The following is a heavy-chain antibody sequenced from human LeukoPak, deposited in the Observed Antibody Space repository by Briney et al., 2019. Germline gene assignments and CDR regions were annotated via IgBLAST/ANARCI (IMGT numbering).Heavy chain of an antibody. CDR2: IYYSGDT. CDR3: ARRTYDYEGGYYYGRGWFDP. Sequence: PSETLSLTSVVSLGSISGDYSSSIWQTPGKGLEWIGHIYYSGDTNYNPSLSSRATISVDTSKNQVSLTLTSVTAADTAVYYFARRTYDYEGGYYYGRGWFDPWGQGTLVTVSS. CDR1: LGSISGDY. D-gene: IGHD3-22*01. V-gene: IGHV4-59*08. J-gene: IGHJ5*02.